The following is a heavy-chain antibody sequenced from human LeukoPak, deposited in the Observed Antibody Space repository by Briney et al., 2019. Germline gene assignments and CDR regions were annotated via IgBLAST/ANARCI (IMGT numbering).Heavy chain of an antibody. J-gene: IGHJ4*02. CDR1: GFTFSNYA. CDR2: ISKDGIDK. D-gene: IGHD6-19*01. V-gene: IGHV3-30*03. Sequence: GGSLRLSCAASGFTFSNYAMHWVRQALGKGLEWVAVISKDGIDKYYADSVKGRFTISRDNSKTTLYLQMNSLRAEDAAVYYCVAGRWTFWGQGALVTVSS. CDR3: VAGRWTF.